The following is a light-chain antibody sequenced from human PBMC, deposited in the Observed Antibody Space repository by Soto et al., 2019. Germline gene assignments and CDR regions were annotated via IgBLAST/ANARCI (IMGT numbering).Light chain of an antibody. CDR2: DAS. CDR3: QQRGNWPS. J-gene: IGKJ4*01. CDR1: QSIPNDTY. Sequence: IVLTQSPGTLSLSPGDRATISCRASQSIPNDTYLAWFQQKPGQAPRLLIYDASNRATGIPARFSGSGSGTDFTLTISSLEPEDFARYYCQQRGNWPSFGGGTKVDI. V-gene: IGKV3-11*01.